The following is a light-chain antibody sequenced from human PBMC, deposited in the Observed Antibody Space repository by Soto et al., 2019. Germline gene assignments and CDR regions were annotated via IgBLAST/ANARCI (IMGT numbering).Light chain of an antibody. J-gene: IGKJ5*01. CDR2: DVS. V-gene: IGKV3-20*01. CDR1: QNISSY. Sequence: IVLTQSPATLSLSSGNRATLSFRASQNISSYLIWYQQKPGQAPRLLIYDVSNRATGIPARFSGSGSGTDFTLTISRLEPEDFAVYYCQQYGSSPITFGQGTRLEIK. CDR3: QQYGSSPIT.